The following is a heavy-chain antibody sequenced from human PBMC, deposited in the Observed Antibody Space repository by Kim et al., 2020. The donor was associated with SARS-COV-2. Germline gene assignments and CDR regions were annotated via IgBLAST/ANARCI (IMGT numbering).Heavy chain of an antibody. CDR2: YEGSKK. Sequence: YEGSKKHYADTVKGRFTISRDNSKNTLYLQMNSLRAEDTAVYYCARDFDYWGQGTLVTVSS. J-gene: IGHJ4*02. CDR3: ARDFDY. V-gene: IGHV3-30*01.